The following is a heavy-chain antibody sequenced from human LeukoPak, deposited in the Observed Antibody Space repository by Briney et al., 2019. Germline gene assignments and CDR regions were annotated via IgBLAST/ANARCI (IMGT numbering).Heavy chain of an antibody. J-gene: IGHJ6*03. V-gene: IGHV4-4*07. CDR1: GGSINSYY. CDR2: IYTSGST. Sequence: AETLSLTCSVSGGSINSYYWTWIRQPAGKGLEWLGHIYTSGSTNYNPSLKSRVTMSVDTSKNQFSLNLRSVTAADTAVYYCARDRAHCAGTSCYYYYMDVWGKGTTVTVSS. D-gene: IGHD2-2*01. CDR3: ARDRAHCAGTSCYYYYMDV.